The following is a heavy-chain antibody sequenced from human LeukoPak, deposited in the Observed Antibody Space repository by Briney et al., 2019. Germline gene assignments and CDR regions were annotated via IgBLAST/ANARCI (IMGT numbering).Heavy chain of an antibody. Sequence: GESLKISCKGSGYNLATDWIGWVRQMPGKGLEWMGIVYPDDSDVRYNPSFQGQVTISADKSINTAYLQWSSLKASDSAVYYCARQESEMTTPANRYFDHWGQGTLVTVSS. V-gene: IGHV5-51*01. J-gene: IGHJ4*02. CDR1: GYNLATDW. CDR2: VYPDDSDV. D-gene: IGHD5-24*01. CDR3: ARQESEMTTPANRYFDH.